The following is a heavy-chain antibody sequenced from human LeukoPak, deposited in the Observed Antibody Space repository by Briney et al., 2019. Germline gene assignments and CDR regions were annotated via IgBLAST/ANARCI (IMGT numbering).Heavy chain of an antibody. D-gene: IGHD3-3*01. CDR1: GGSFSGYY. CDR3: ARDETYSDVWSGSAGGGKGNYLDY. V-gene: IGHV4-59*10. J-gene: IGHJ4*02. Sequence: PSETLSLTCAVYGGSFSGYYWSWIRQPAGKGLEWIGRIYTSGNTNYNPSLKSRATISVDTSKNQFSLELSSVTAADTAVYYCARDETYSDVWSGSAGGGKGNYLDYWGQGILVTVSS. CDR2: IYTSGNT.